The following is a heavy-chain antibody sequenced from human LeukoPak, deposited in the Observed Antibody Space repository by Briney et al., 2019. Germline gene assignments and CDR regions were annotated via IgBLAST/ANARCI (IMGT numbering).Heavy chain of an antibody. J-gene: IGHJ5*02. CDR1: GFTVSSNY. D-gene: IGHD4-23*01. CDR2: IYSGGST. Sequence: GGSLRLSCAASGFTVSSNYMSWVRQAPGKGLEWVSVIYSGGSTYYADSVKGRFTISRDNTKNTLYLQMNSLRAEDTAVYYCARDLGYGGNWFDPWGQGTLVTVSS. V-gene: IGHV3-66*01. CDR3: ARDLGYGGNWFDP.